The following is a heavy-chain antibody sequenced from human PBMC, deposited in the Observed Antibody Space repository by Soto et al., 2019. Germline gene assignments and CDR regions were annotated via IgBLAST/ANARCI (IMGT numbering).Heavy chain of an antibody. V-gene: IGHV3-48*01. CDR1: GFTFSSYS. D-gene: IGHD6-13*01. CDR3: ARAQYSSSLLPTDAFDI. J-gene: IGHJ3*02. CDR2: ISSSSSTI. Sequence: PGGSLRLSCAASGFTFSSYSMNWVRQAPGKGLEWVSYISSSSSTIYYADSVKGRFTISRDNAKNSLYLQMNSLRAEDTAVYYCARAQYSSSLLPTDAFDILGQGTMVTVSS.